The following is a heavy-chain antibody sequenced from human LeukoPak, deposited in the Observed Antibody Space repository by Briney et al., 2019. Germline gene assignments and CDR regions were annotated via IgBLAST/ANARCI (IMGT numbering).Heavy chain of an antibody. CDR2: IKSKAYGGTT. CDR3: TRANYDLWSGLFYFDY. V-gene: IGHV3-49*04. Sequence: GGSLRLSCAASGFTFSSYSMNWVRQAPGKGLEWVSFIKSKAYGGTTEYAASVKGRFTISRDDSKSIAYLQMNSLKTEDTAVYYCTRANYDLWSGLFYFDYWGQGTLVTVSS. D-gene: IGHD3-3*01. J-gene: IGHJ4*02. CDR1: GFTFSSYS.